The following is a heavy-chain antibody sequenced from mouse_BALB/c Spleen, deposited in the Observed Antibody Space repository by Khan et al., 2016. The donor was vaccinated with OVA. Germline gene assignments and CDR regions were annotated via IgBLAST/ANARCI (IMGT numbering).Heavy chain of an antibody. V-gene: IGHV1-63*02. CDR1: GYTFTNYW. CDR2: IYPGGYFT. CDR3: ARWATWYFDV. J-gene: IGHJ1*01. D-gene: IGHD3-1*01. Sequence: QVQLQQSGGEVVRPGTSVKISCKASGYTFTNYWLGWVRQRPGHGLEWIGDIYPGGYFTNYNEQFKGKSTLTVDTSSSTANMQLSSLTSEDSAVYFWARWATWYFDVWGAGTTVTVSS.